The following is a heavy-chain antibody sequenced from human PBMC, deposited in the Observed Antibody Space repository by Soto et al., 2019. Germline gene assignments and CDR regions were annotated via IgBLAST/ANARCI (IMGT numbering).Heavy chain of an antibody. J-gene: IGHJ6*01. CDR3: AKSPSVRSSFYYYYYGMDV. V-gene: IGHV3-23*01. D-gene: IGHD3-10*01. CDR1: GFTFSIYA. Sequence: GGSLIVACATSGFTFSIYAMNWVRQAPGRGLEWVSAISGSGGSTYYADSVKGRFTISRDNSKNTLYLQMNSLRAEDTAVYYCAKSPSVRSSFYYYYYGMDVWGQGTTVTVSS. CDR2: ISGSGGST.